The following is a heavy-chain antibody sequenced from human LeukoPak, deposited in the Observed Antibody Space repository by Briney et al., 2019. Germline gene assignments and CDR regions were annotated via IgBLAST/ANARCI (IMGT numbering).Heavy chain of an antibody. CDR3: TRGALGFDY. Sequence: GGSLRLSCAASGFIFSSYDMHWVRQATGKGLEWVSGIGKGGDTYYSGSVKGRFTISRENAKSSLYLQMNSLRAGDTAVYYCTRGALGFDYWGQGTLVTVSS. CDR2: IGKGGDT. V-gene: IGHV3-13*04. CDR1: GFIFSSYD. J-gene: IGHJ4*02.